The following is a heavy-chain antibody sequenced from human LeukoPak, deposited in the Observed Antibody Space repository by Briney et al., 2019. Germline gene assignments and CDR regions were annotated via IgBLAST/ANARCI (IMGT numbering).Heavy chain of an antibody. J-gene: IGHJ1*01. V-gene: IGHV5-51*01. Sequence: GESLKISCKGSGYSFTSYWVARVRQMPGKGLEWMGTIFPADSDTRYSPSFQGQVTISVDKSINTAYLQWSSLKASDTAMYYCARHRYFQLWGQGTLVTVSS. CDR1: GYSFTSYW. CDR3: ARHRYFQL. CDR2: IFPADSDT.